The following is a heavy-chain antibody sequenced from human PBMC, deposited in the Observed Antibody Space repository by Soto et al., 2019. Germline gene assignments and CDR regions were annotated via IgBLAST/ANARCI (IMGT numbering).Heavy chain of an antibody. CDR1: GFTFSSYG. Sequence: PWGSLRLSCAASGFTFSSYGMHWVRQAPGKGLEWVAVISYDGSNKYYADSVKGRFTISRDNSKNTLYLQMNSLRAEDTAVYYCATEYGYYDSEFGAFDILGQWTMVTVSS. D-gene: IGHD3-22*01. J-gene: IGHJ3*02. V-gene: IGHV3-30*03. CDR2: ISYDGSNK. CDR3: ATEYGYYDSEFGAFDI.